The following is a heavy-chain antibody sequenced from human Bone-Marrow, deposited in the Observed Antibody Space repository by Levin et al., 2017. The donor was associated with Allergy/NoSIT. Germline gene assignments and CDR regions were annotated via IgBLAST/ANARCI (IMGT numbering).Heavy chain of an antibody. J-gene: IGHJ5*02. Sequence: GGSLRLSCAASGFTFSSYAMSWVRQAPGKGLEWVSAISGSGGSTYYADSVKGRFTISRDNSKNTLYLQMNSLRAEDTAVYYCAKVVPAAKTAPGGNWFDPWGQGTLVTVSS. D-gene: IGHD2-2*01. V-gene: IGHV3-23*01. CDR2: ISGSGGST. CDR1: GFTFSSYA. CDR3: AKVVPAAKTAPGGNWFDP.